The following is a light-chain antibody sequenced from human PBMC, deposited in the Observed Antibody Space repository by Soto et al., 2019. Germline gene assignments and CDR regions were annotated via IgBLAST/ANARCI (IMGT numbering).Light chain of an antibody. CDR2: DAS. V-gene: IGKV3D-20*01. CDR1: QSISSN. J-gene: IGKJ4*01. Sequence: ETGMTQSRATLSVSPGERATLSCGASQSISSNLAWYQQKPGQAPRLLIYDASSRATGIPDRFSGGGSGTDFTLTISRLGPEDFAVYYCQQFSSYPLTFGGGTKVDIK. CDR3: QQFSSYPLT.